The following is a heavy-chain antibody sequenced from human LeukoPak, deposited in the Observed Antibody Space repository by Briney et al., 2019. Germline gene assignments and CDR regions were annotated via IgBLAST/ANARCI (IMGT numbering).Heavy chain of an antibody. D-gene: IGHD3-9*01. J-gene: IGHJ3*02. CDR2: ISSSSTYI. Sequence: GGSLRLSCAASGFTFSNYGMHWVRQAPGKGLEWVSSISSSSTYIYYADSVKGRFTISRDNAKNSLYLQMNSLRAEDTAVYYCARDRDFDWLSNFDAFDIWGQGTMVTVSS. V-gene: IGHV3-21*01. CDR1: GFTFSNYG. CDR3: ARDRDFDWLSNFDAFDI.